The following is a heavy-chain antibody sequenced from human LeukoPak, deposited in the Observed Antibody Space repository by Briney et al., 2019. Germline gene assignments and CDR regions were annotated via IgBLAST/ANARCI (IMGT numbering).Heavy chain of an antibody. CDR2: IYHSGST. CDR1: GGSISSDYY. CDR3: ARETIDITAIVVVRMGDAFDI. D-gene: IGHD3-22*01. V-gene: IGHV4-38-2*02. J-gene: IGHJ3*02. Sequence: KPSETLSLTCTVSGGSISSDYYWGWIRQPPGKGLEWIGSIYHSGSTYYNPSLKSRVTISVDTSKNQFSLKLRSVTAADTAVYYCARETIDITAIVVVRMGDAFDIWGQGTVVTVSS.